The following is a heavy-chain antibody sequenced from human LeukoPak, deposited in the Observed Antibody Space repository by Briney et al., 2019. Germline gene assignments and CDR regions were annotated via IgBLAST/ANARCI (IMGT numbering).Heavy chain of an antibody. CDR3: AREVLIRPDYYYGMDV. D-gene: IGHD3-16*01. Sequence: GGSLRLSCAASGFTFSSYAMSWVRQAPGKGLEWVAVISYDGSNKYYADSVKGRFTISRDNSKNTLYLQMNSLRAEDTAVYYCAREVLIRPDYYYGMDVWGQGTTVTVSS. CDR2: ISYDGSNK. V-gene: IGHV3-30*04. CDR1: GFTFSSYA. J-gene: IGHJ6*02.